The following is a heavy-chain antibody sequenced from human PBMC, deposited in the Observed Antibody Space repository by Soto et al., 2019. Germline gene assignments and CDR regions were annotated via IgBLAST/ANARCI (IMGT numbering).Heavy chain of an antibody. Sequence: SPTLSLTCAISGDSVSSNSASWNLIRQSPSRGLEWLGRTYYRSKWYNDYAVSVKSRITINPDTSKNQFSLQLNSVTPEDTAVYYCARDHWGVAARPNDYWCQGTLVTV. CDR3: ARDHWGVAARPNDY. J-gene: IGHJ4*02. D-gene: IGHD6-6*01. V-gene: IGHV6-1*01. CDR2: TYYRSKWYN. CDR1: GDSVSSNSAS.